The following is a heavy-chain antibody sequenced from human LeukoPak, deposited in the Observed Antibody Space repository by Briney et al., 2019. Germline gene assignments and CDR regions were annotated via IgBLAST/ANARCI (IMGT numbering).Heavy chain of an antibody. Sequence: GGSLRLSCAASGLTLSSYAMSWVRQAPGKGLEWVSAISGSGGITYCADSVKGRFSISRDNSKNTLYLQMNSLRAEDTAVYYCGIYDYGENGDFDYWGQGTLVTVSS. CDR3: GIYDYGENGDFDY. V-gene: IGHV3-23*01. CDR2: ISGSGGIT. J-gene: IGHJ4*02. D-gene: IGHD4-17*01. CDR1: GLTLSSYA.